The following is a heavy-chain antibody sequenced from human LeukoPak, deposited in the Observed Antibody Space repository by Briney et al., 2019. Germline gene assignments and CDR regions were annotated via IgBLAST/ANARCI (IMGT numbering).Heavy chain of an antibody. J-gene: IGHJ4*02. CDR2: ISYDGSNK. D-gene: IGHD6-19*01. V-gene: IGHV3-30-3*01. CDR3: AKEVEQWLGYDY. Sequence: PGGSLRLSCAASGFTFSSYAMHWVRQAPGKGLEWVAVISYDGSNKYYADSVKGRFTISRDNSKNTLYLQMNSLRAEDTAVYYCAKEVEQWLGYDYWGQGTLVTVSS. CDR1: GFTFSSYA.